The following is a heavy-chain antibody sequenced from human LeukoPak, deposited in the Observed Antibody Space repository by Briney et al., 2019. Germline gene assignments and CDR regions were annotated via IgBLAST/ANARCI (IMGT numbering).Heavy chain of an antibody. D-gene: IGHD3-10*01. J-gene: IGHJ4*02. Sequence: ASVHLSCKASGRPFIVYYIHWVRQGPGQGLEWLGWINPETGATKYAQRFEGRVTLTRDTSVTTAHMELSGLRSDGSAVYYCARDNLNYYGAGSYLYWGQGSQVTVSS. CDR3: ARDNLNYYGAGSYLY. CDR1: GRPFIVYY. CDR2: INPETGAT. V-gene: IGHV1-2*02.